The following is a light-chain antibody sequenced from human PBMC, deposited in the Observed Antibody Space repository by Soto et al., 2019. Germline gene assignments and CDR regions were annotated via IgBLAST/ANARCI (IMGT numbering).Light chain of an antibody. CDR1: LDINRW. CDR2: GAF. J-gene: IGKJ5*01. CDR3: QQADSYPIT. V-gene: IGKV1-12*01. Sequence: DIQMTQSPSSVSVSEGDRVTITCRASLDINRWLAWYQVRPGKPPKLLIAGAFVLQSGVPSRFSGSGYGTDFALTIDNLQPEDFATYYCQQADSYPITFGQGTRLEI.